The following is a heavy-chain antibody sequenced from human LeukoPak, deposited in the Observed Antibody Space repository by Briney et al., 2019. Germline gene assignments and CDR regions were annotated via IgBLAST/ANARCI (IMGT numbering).Heavy chain of an antibody. CDR3: ARLPRVHFDS. CDR2: INPNRGGT. CDR1: GYTFIGYH. Sequence: GASVKVSCKASGYTFIGYHIHWVRQAPGQGLEWMGWINPNRGGTNLAQKFLGRVIMTRDTSISTAYMEVTRLRSDDTAIYYCARLPRVHFDSWGQGTLVTVSS. D-gene: IGHD2-8*01. V-gene: IGHV1-2*02. J-gene: IGHJ4*02.